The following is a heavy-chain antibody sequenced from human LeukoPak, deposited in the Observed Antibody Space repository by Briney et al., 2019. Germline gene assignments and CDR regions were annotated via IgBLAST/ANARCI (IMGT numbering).Heavy chain of an antibody. J-gene: IGHJ4*02. CDR3: AKGPLRGTAAAIDY. CDR1: GFTFSSYW. Sequence: GGSLRLSCAASGFTFSSYWMHWVRQAPGKGLVWVAVISYDGRNKHYPDSVKGRFTISRDISTDTLWLQMDSLRTEDTAVYYCAKGPLRGTAAAIDYWGQGTLVTVSS. D-gene: IGHD2-2*01. V-gene: IGHV3-30*18. CDR2: ISYDGRNK.